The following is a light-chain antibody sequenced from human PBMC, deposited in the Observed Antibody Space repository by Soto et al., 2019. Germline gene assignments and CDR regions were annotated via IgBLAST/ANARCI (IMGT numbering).Light chain of an antibody. CDR1: QSVSSY. CDR2: DAS. CDR3: QQRSNWPGT. J-gene: IGKJ1*01. Sequence: EIVLTQSPATLSLSPGERATLSCRASQSVSSYLAWYQQKPGQAPRLLIYDASNRATGIPARFSGSGSGTDFTLTISGLEPEDFAVYYCQQRSNWPGTFGQGTKV. V-gene: IGKV3-11*01.